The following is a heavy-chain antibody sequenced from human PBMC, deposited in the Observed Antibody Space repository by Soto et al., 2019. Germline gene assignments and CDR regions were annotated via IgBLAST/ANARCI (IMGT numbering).Heavy chain of an antibody. V-gene: IGHV3-33*06. CDR1: GFIFTTYG. J-gene: IGHJ4*02. D-gene: IGHD2-21*02. Sequence: QVQLVESGGGVVQPGRSLRLSCAASGFIFTTYGLHWVRQAPGKGLEWVAVVWYDGSNPYYADSVKGRFTISRDNSTNIVYLEMNSVRVEDTAVYYCVKDHCGGDCYSYPYFDYVGQGTLVTVSS. CDR3: VKDHCGGDCYSYPYFDY. CDR2: VWYDGSNP.